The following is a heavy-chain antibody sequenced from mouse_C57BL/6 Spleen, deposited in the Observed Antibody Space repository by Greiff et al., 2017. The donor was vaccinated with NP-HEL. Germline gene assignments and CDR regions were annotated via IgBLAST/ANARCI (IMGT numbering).Heavy chain of an antibody. CDR3: ERDSNYGMDY. CDR1: GYTFTDYY. CDR2: INPYNGGT. J-gene: IGHJ4*01. V-gene: IGHV1-19*01. D-gene: IGHD2-5*01. Sequence: EVQLQQSGPVLVKPGASVKMSCKASGYTFTDYYMNWVKQSHGKSLEWIGVINPYNGGTSYNQKFKGKATLTVDKSSSTAYMELNSLTSDDSAVYYCERDSNYGMDYWGQGTSVTVSS.